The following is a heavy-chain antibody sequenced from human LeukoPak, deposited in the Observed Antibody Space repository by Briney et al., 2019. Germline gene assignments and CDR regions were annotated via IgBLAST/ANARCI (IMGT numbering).Heavy chain of an antibody. CDR1: GDTLTELS. J-gene: IGHJ5*02. Sequence: GASVKVSCKVSGDTLTELSMHWVRQAPGQGLEWMGIINPSGGSTSYAQKFQGRVTMTRDTSTSTVYMELSSLRSEDTAVYYCARDSLGTTAYSNPSNWFDPWGQGTLVTVSS. V-gene: IGHV1-46*01. D-gene: IGHD4-11*01. CDR2: INPSGGST. CDR3: ARDSLGTTAYSNPSNWFDP.